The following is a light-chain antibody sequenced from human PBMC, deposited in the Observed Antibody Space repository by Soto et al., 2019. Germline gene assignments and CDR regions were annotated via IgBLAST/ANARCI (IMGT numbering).Light chain of an antibody. CDR3: QQYTYSPWT. CDR1: QSVSSGY. J-gene: IGKJ1*01. V-gene: IGKV3-20*01. CDR2: GAS. Sequence: EVVLTQSPGTLSLSPGERATLSCRASQSVSSGYLGWYQQKPGQAPRLLIYGASSRATGIPDRFSGSGSGTDLTLTISKLEHEDFAVYFCQQYTYSPWTFGQGTKVEIK.